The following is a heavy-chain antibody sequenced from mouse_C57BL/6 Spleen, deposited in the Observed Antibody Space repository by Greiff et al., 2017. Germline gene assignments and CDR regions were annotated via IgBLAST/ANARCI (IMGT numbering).Heavy chain of an antibody. V-gene: IGHV3-6*01. CDR2: ISYDGSN. CDR3: AAYYGYDVGFDY. D-gene: IGHD2-9*01. CDR1: GYSITSGYY. J-gene: IGHJ2*01. Sequence: DVKLVESGPGLVKPSQSLSLTCSVTGYSITSGYYWNWIRQFPGNKLEWMGYISYDGSNNYNPSLKNRISITRDTSKNQFFLKLNSVTTEDTATYYCAAYYGYDVGFDYWGQGTTLTVSS.